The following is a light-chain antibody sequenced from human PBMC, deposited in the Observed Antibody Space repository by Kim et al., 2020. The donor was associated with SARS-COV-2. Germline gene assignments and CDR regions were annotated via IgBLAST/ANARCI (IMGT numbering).Light chain of an antibody. CDR3: QQRSNWPLT. V-gene: IGKV3-11*01. CDR1: QSVSSS. Sequence: EVVLTQSPATLSLSPGERATLSCRASQSVSSSLAWYQQKPGQPPRLLIYDTSNRATGIPARFSGSGSGTDFTLTISNLEPEDFAVYYCQQRSNWPLTFGGGTKVDIK. J-gene: IGKJ4*01. CDR2: DTS.